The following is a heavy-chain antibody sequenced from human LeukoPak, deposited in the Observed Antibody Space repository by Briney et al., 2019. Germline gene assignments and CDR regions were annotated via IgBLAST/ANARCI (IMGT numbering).Heavy chain of an antibody. V-gene: IGHV3-23*01. CDR1: GFTFSSYA. Sequence: GGSLRLSCAASGFTFSSYAMNWVRQAPGKGLEWVSTTSTSGGSTYHADSVKGRFTTSRDNSKNTLYLQMNSLRAEDTAVYYCAKDRSYDSGYDKGYYFDYWGQGTLVTVSS. J-gene: IGHJ4*02. D-gene: IGHD5-12*01. CDR3: AKDRSYDSGYDKGYYFDY. CDR2: TSTSGGST.